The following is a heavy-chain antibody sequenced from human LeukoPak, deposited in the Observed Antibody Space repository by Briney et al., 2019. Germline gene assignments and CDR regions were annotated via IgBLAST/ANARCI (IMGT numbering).Heavy chain of an antibody. CDR2: IYHSGST. V-gene: IGHV4-4*02. Sequence: SETLSLTCAVSGGSISSSNWWSWVRQPPGKGLEWVGEIYHSGSTNYNPSLKSRVTISVDKSKNQFSLKLSSVTAADTAVYYCARGFFGKSYGSISNWYFDLWGRGTLVTVSS. CDR3: ARGFFGKSYGSISNWYFDL. J-gene: IGHJ2*01. D-gene: IGHD6-13*01. CDR1: GGSISSSNW.